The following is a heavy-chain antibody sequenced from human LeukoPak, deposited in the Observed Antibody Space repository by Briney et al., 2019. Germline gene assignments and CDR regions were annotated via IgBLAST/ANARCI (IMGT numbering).Heavy chain of an antibody. CDR2: IYTSGST. CDR1: GGSISSGSYY. D-gene: IGHD2-2*01. Sequence: SQTLSLTCTVSGGSISSGSYYWSWIRQPAGKGLEWIGRIYTSGSTNYNPSLKSRVTISVDTSKNQFSLKLSSVTAADTAVYYCARAPRYCSSTSCPRGYSMDVWGQGTTVTVSS. V-gene: IGHV4-61*02. J-gene: IGHJ6*02. CDR3: ARAPRYCSSTSCPRGYSMDV.